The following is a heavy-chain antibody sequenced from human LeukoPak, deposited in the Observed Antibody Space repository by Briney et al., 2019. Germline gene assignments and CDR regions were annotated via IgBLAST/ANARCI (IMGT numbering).Heavy chain of an antibody. CDR1: GGSISSGGYY. D-gene: IGHD2-2*01. V-gene: IGHV4-31*03. J-gene: IGHJ6*02. CDR3: ARDRDYCSSTSCRHDCYYYGMDV. CDR2: IYYSGGT. Sequence: PSETLSLTCTVSGGSISSGGYYWSWIRQHPGKGLEWIGYIYYSGGTYYNPSLKSRVTISVDTSKNQFSLKLSSVTAADTAVYYCARDRDYCSSTSCRHDCYYYGMDVWGQGTTVTVSS.